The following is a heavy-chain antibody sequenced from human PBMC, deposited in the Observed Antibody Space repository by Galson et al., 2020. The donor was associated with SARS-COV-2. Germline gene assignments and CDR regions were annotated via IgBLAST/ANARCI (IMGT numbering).Heavy chain of an antibody. D-gene: IGHD3-16*01. J-gene: IGHJ6*02. V-gene: IGHV3-66*01. CDR1: GFTVSDNY. CDR2: IYSGGTT. CDR3: ARDGRAYWNYYHGMDD. Sequence: GESLKIPCAAPGFTVSDNYMCWVRQAPGKGLEWVSGIYSGGTTYYADSVQGRFTISRDNTKNTLHLQMNSLRAEDTAVYYCARDGRAYWNYYHGMDDWGQGTTVTVSS.